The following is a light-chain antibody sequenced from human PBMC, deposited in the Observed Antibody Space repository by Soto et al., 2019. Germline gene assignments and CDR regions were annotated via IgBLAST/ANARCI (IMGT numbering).Light chain of an antibody. CDR2: NVS. J-gene: IGLJ2*01. Sequence: QSALTQPASVSGSPGQSITISCTGASSDIGGYNHVSWYQQHPGKAPKLIIYNVSHRPSGVSTRFSGSKYGNTASLIIAGLQAEDEADCFCSSYTNTSPHVIFGGGTKLTVL. CDR3: SSYTNTSPHVI. CDR1: SSDIGGYNH. V-gene: IGLV2-14*03.